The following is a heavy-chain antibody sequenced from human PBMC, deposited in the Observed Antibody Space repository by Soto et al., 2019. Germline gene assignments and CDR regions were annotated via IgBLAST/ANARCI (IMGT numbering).Heavy chain of an antibody. CDR1: GFTFSSYG. CDR2: ISYDGSDK. V-gene: IGHV3-30*18. D-gene: IGHD3-16*01. CDR3: AKTPESYAWGPEGYCAY. Sequence: QVQLVESGGGVVQPGRSLRVSCAASGFTFSSYGMNWVRQAPGKGLEWVAIISYDGSDKYYADSVKGRFTISRDNSKNTLYLQMNSLRGEEPAEYYCAKTPESYAWGPEGYCAYWGEGTPVTVSS. J-gene: IGHJ4*02.